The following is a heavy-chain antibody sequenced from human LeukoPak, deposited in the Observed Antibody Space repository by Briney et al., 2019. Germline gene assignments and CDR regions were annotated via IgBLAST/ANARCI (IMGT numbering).Heavy chain of an antibody. Sequence: GGSLRLSCTASGFTFSNYAMNWVRQAPGKGLEWVSAISGSSDSTYYVDSVKGRFTISRDNPKNTLYLQVNSLRAEDTAVYYCAKDRSYSYGGIDYWGQGTLVTVSS. J-gene: IGHJ4*02. CDR3: AKDRSYSYGGIDY. V-gene: IGHV3-23*01. CDR2: ISGSSDST. CDR1: GFTFSNYA. D-gene: IGHD5-18*01.